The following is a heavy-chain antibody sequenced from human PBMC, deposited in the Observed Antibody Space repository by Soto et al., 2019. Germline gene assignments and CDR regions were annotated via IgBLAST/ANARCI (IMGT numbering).Heavy chain of an antibody. CDR2: INVYNVNT. CDR3: ANALGLYYFDY. V-gene: IGHV1-18*01. D-gene: IGHD3-16*01. CDR1: GYTFTNYG. J-gene: IGHJ4*02. Sequence: ASVKVSCKASGYTFTNYGISWVRQAPGQGLEWMGRINVYNVNTKYSQNFQGSVTITRDTSASTAYMELSSPSSEDTAVYYCANALGLYYFDYWGQGTLVTVSS.